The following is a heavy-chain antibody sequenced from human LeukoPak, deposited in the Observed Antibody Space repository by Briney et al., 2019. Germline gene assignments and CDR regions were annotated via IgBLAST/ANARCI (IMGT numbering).Heavy chain of an antibody. V-gene: IGHV3-33*01. Sequence: PGRSQRLSCAASGFTFSSHGMHWVRQAPGKGLEWVAVIWYDGSNKYYADSVKGRFTISRDNSKSTLSLQMNSLRAEDTAVYYCARDPLMVGPNPIDYWGQGTLVTVSS. CDR3: ARDPLMVGPNPIDY. J-gene: IGHJ4*02. D-gene: IGHD2-8*01. CDR1: GFTFSSHG. CDR2: IWYDGSNK.